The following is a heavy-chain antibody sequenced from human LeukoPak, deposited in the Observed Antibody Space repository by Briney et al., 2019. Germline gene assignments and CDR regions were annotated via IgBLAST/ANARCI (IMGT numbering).Heavy chain of an antibody. CDR1: GFTFNNAW. Sequence: GGSLRLSCAASGFTFNNAWMNWVRQAPGKGLEWVGRFKSKTDGGTIDYAAPVKGRFTISRDDSKNTLYLQMNSLKTEDTAVYYCTTGGYRYGDDYWGQGTLVTVSS. D-gene: IGHD5-18*01. CDR3: TTGGYRYGDDY. CDR2: FKSKTDGGTI. V-gene: IGHV3-15*07. J-gene: IGHJ4*02.